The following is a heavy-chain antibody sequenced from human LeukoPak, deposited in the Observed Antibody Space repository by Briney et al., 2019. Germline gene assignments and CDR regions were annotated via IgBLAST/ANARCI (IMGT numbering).Heavy chain of an antibody. Sequence: PSETLSLTCAVYGGSFSGYYWSWIRQPPGKGLEWIGEINHSGSTNYNPSLKSRVTISVDTSKNQFSLKLSSVTAADTAVYYCARWRFLEWPNYYYYGMDVWGQGTTVTVSS. V-gene: IGHV4-34*01. J-gene: IGHJ6*02. D-gene: IGHD3-3*01. CDR2: INHSGST. CDR1: GGSFSGYY. CDR3: ARWRFLEWPNYYYYGMDV.